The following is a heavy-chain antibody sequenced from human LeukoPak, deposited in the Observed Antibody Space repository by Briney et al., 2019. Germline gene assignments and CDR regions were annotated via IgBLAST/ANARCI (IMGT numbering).Heavy chain of an antibody. J-gene: IGHJ3*02. CDR2: INPNTGGT. D-gene: IGHD5-24*01. CDR3: ARVGDGLNDGFDI. V-gene: IGHV1-2*06. CDR1: GYTFTGYY. Sequence: ASVKVSCKASGYTFTGYYMNWVPQAPGQGLEWMGRINPNTGGTNYAQNFQGSVTMTRDTSMTTVYMELSRLRSDDTAVYYCARVGDGLNDGFDIWGQGTMVTVSS.